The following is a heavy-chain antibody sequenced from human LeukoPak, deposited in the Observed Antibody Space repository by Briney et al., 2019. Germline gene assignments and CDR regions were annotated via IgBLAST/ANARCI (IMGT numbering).Heavy chain of an antibody. D-gene: IGHD3-10*01. Sequence: PGGSLRLSCAASGFTFSSYWMSWVRQAPGKGLEWVANIKQDGSEKYYVDSVKGRFTISRDNAKNSLYLQMNSLRAEDTAVYYCARGLWFGELFSPPRTYYFDFWGQGTLVTVSS. J-gene: IGHJ4*02. CDR2: IKQDGSEK. V-gene: IGHV3-7*01. CDR3: ARGLWFGELFSPPRTYYFDF. CDR1: GFTFSSYW.